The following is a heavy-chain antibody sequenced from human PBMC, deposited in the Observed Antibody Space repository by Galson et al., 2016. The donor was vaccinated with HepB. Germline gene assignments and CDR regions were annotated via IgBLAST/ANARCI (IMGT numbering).Heavy chain of an antibody. Sequence: TLSLTCTVSGGSISSDDYYWSWIRQPPGKSLEWIGYIYYSGSTYYNPSLKSRVTISVDTSKNQFSLKLSSVTAADTAVYYCARLRGPGYDTNGYDYWGQGTLVTVSS. V-gene: IGHV4-30-4*01. J-gene: IGHJ4*02. CDR1: GGSISSDDYY. D-gene: IGHD3-22*01. CDR3: ARLRGPGYDTNGYDY. CDR2: IYYSGST.